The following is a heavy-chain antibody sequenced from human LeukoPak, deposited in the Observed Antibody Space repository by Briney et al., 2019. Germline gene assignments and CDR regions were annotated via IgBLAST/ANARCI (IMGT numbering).Heavy chain of an antibody. D-gene: IGHD3-3*01. J-gene: IGHJ3*02. CDR1: GYSFTSYW. CDR3: ARRAFGVVMIGGDAFDI. CDR2: IYPGDSDT. Sequence: ESLKISCKGSGYSFTSYWIGWVRQMPGKGLEWMGIIYPGDSDTRYSPSFQGQVTISADKSISTAYLQWSSLKASDTAMYYCARRAFGVVMIGGDAFDIWGQGTMVTVSS. V-gene: IGHV5-51*01.